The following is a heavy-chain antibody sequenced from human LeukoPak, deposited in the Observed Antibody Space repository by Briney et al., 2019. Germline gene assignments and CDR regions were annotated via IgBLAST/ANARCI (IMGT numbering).Heavy chain of an antibody. V-gene: IGHV4-30-4*01. CDR1: GGSISSGDYY. CDR2: IYYSGST. J-gene: IGHJ5*02. Sequence: SETLSLTCTVSGGSISSGDYYRSWIRQPPGKGLEWIGYIYYSGSTYYNPSLKSRVTISVDTSKNQFSLKLSSVTAADTAVYYCAREDDILTLDPWGQGTLVTVSS. CDR3: AREDDILTLDP. D-gene: IGHD3-9*01.